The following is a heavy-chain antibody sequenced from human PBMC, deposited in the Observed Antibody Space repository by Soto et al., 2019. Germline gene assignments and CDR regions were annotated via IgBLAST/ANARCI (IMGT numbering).Heavy chain of an antibody. J-gene: IGHJ4*02. CDR1: GFTFSSYS. Sequence: GGSLRLSCAASGFTFSSYSMNWVRQAPGKGLEWVSYISSSSSTIYYADSVKGRFTISRDNAKNSLYLQMNSLRAEDTAVHYCARIESYDFWSGYQSPYFDYWGQGTLVTVSS. CDR3: ARIESYDFWSGYQSPYFDY. V-gene: IGHV3-48*01. D-gene: IGHD3-3*01. CDR2: ISSSSSTI.